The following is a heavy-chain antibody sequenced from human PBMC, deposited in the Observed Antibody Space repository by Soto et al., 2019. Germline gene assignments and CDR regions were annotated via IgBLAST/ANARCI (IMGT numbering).Heavy chain of an antibody. J-gene: IGHJ3*01. CDR1: GYTFTTYA. Sequence: QVQLVQSGAEVKKPGASLQVSCKASGYTFTTYALHWVRQAPGQRLEWMGWTHPGNDDTRYSQKFQGRVTISKDTSASTAYMELSSLRSEDTAVYYCARNNNEGQGAFDLWGRGTMVTVSS. CDR2: THPGNDDT. D-gene: IGHD1-20*01. V-gene: IGHV1-3*01. CDR3: ARNNNEGQGAFDL.